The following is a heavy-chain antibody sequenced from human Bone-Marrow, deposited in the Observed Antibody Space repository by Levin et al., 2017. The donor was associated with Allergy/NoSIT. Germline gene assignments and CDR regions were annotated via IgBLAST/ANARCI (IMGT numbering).Heavy chain of an antibody. Sequence: KSGPTLVKPTQTLTLTCTFSGFLLGTSGVAVSWIRQPPGKALEWLAIIYWDDDKRYSPSLKSRLTITKDTSRNQVVLTMTNVDPVDTGTYYCAHSIGDGWCSDCWGPGTLVIVSS. CDR1: GFLLGTSGVA. J-gene: IGHJ4*02. V-gene: IGHV2-5*02. CDR2: IYWDDDK. CDR3: AHSIGDGWCSDC. D-gene: IGHD6-19*01.